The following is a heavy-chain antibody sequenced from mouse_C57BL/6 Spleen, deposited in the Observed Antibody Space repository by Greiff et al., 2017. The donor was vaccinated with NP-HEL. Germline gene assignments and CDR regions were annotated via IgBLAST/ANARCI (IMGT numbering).Heavy chain of an antibody. Sequence: EVQLQESEGGLVQPGSSMKLSCTASGFTFSDYYMAWVRQVPEKGLEWVANINYDGSSTYYLDSLKSRFIISRDNAKNILYLQMSSLKSEDTATYYCARVTTEYYFDYWGQGTTLTVSS. CDR1: GFTFSDYY. CDR2: INYDGSST. CDR3: ARVTTEYYFDY. V-gene: IGHV5-16*01. J-gene: IGHJ2*01. D-gene: IGHD1-1*01.